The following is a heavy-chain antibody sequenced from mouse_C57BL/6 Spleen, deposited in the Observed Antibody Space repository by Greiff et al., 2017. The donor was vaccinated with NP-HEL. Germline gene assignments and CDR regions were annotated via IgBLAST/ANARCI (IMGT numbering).Heavy chain of an antibody. Sequence: VQLQQSGGGLVKPGGSLKLSCAASGFTFSDYGMHWVRQAPEKGLEWVAYISSGSSTIYYADTVKGRFTISRDNAKNTLFLQMTSLRSEDTAMYYCARPVYYDYDVRYAMDYWGQGTSVTVSS. D-gene: IGHD2-4*01. CDR1: GFTFSDYG. CDR3: ARPVYYDYDVRYAMDY. J-gene: IGHJ4*01. CDR2: ISSGSSTI. V-gene: IGHV5-17*01.